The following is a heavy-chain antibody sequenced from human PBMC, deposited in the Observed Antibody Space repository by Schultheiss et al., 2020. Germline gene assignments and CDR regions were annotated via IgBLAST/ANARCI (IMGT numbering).Heavy chain of an antibody. V-gene: IGHV3-21*01. CDR1: GFTFTSNS. D-gene: IGHD6-13*01. CDR2: ISRSTSYI. CDR3: AKDYEQLEYYYYYGMDV. Sequence: GESLKISCAASGFTFTSNSMNWVRQAPGKGLEWVSSISRSTSYIYYADSVKGRYTISRDNAKNSLYLQMNSLRAEDTAVYYCAKDYEQLEYYYYYGMDVWGQGTTVTVSS. J-gene: IGHJ6*02.